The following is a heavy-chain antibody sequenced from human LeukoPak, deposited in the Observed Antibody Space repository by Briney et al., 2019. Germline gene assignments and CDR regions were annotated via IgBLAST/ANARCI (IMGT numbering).Heavy chain of an antibody. CDR2: IYHSGST. J-gene: IGHJ4*02. D-gene: IGHD3-16*01. CDR1: GGSISSGGYS. CDR3: ARGSREIRLGEFFDY. V-gene: IGHV4-30-2*01. Sequence: PSETLSLTCAVSGGSISSGGYSWSWIRQPPGKGLEWIGYIYHSGSTYYNPSLKSRVTISVDRSKNQFSLKLSSVTAADTAVYYCARGSREIRLGEFFDYWGQGTLVTVSS.